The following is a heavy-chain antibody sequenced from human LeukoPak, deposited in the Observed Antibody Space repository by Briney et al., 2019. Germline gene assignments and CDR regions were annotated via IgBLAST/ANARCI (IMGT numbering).Heavy chain of an antibody. CDR1: GGTFSSYA. D-gene: IGHD6-13*01. CDR3: ARDGIAAAGT. J-gene: IGHJ4*02. Sequence: ASVKVSCKASGGTFSSYAISWARQAPGQGLEWMGGIIPIFGTANYAQKFQGRVTITADESTSTAYMELSSLRSEDTAVYYCARDGIAAAGTWGQGTLVTVSS. CDR2: IIPIFGTA. V-gene: IGHV1-69*01.